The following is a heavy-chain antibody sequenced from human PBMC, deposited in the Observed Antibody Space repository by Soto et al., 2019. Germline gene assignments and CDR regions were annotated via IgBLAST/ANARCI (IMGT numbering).Heavy chain of an antibody. CDR1: GDSTSSADYY. D-gene: IGHD1-1*01. CDR2: IFYSGTT. J-gene: IGHJ6*02. CDR3: ARDLWVEPELYYYGMDV. V-gene: IGHV4-30-4*01. Sequence: SETLSLTCTVSGDSTSSADYYWSWIRQTPGKGLEWIGHIFYSGTTYYNPSLKSRLTISVDTSKNHFSLRLTSVTAADTAVYYCARDLWVEPELYYYGMDVWGRGTTGSVSS.